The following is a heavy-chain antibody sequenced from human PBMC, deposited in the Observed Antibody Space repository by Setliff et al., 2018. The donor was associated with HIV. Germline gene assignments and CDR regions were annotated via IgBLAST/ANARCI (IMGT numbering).Heavy chain of an antibody. D-gene: IGHD3-3*01. CDR1: GYSISSGYF. Sequence: SETLSLTCAVSGYSISSGYFWAWIRQPPGKGLEWIGEINHSGLSNFNPSLKSRLSIPVDTPKNQFSLKLTSVTATDTAVYYCARGGGFWSGQLDYWGQGTLVTVSS. J-gene: IGHJ4*02. V-gene: IGHV4-38-2*01. CDR3: ARGGGFWSGQLDY. CDR2: INHSGLS.